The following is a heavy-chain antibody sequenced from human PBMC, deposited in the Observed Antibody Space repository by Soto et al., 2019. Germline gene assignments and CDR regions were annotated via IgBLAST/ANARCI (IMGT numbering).Heavy chain of an antibody. J-gene: IGHJ5*02. CDR1: GGSVSSGSYY. CDR3: VRAYYRARFDP. V-gene: IGHV4-61*01. D-gene: IGHD3-10*01. Sequence: QVQLQESGPGLVKPSETLSLTCTVSGGSVSSGSYYWSWLRQPPGKGLEWIGYTYYSGSTNYHPSLKSRVTISVDTSKNQFSLKLSSVTAADTAVYYCVRAYYRARFDPWGQGTLVTVSS. CDR2: TYYSGST.